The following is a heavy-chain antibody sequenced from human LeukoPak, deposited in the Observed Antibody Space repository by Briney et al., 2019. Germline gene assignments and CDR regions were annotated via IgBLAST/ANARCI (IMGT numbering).Heavy chain of an antibody. CDR2: IYTSGST. CDR3: AREGGRTTMAYDY. J-gene: IGHJ4*02. CDR1: GGSISSGSYY. Sequence: SETLSLTCTVSGGSISSGSYYWSWIRQPAGKGLEWIGRIYTSGSTNYNPSLKSRITMSVDTAKNQFSLKLSSVTAADTAVYYCAREGGRTTMAYDYWGQGTLVTVSS. V-gene: IGHV4-61*02. D-gene: IGHD4/OR15-4a*01.